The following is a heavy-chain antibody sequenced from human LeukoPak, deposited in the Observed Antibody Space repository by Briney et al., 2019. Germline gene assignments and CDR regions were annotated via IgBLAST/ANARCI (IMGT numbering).Heavy chain of an antibody. V-gene: IGHV3-33*01. Sequence: GGSLRLSCAASGFTFSSYGMHWVRQAPGKGLEWVAVIWYDGSNKYYADSVKGRFTISRDNSKNTLYLQMNSLRVEDTAVYYCARVDGAANYFDYWGQGTLVTVSS. J-gene: IGHJ4*02. CDR1: GFTFSSYG. D-gene: IGHD6-13*01. CDR3: ARVDGAANYFDY. CDR2: IWYDGSNK.